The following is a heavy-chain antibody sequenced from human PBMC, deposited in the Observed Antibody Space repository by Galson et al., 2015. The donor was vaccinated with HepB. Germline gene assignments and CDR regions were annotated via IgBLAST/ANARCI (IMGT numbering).Heavy chain of an antibody. Sequence: SEPLSLTCTVSGGSISGYYWSWIRQPAGKGLEWIGRIYVTGSTNYNPSLASRVTMSVATSKNQLSLKLRSMTAADTAVYFCAREYYDFGDYRDYWYFDLWGRGTLVTVSS. CDR1: GGSISGYY. D-gene: IGHD4-17*01. CDR2: IYVTGST. V-gene: IGHV4-4*07. J-gene: IGHJ2*01. CDR3: AREYYDFGDYRDYWYFDL.